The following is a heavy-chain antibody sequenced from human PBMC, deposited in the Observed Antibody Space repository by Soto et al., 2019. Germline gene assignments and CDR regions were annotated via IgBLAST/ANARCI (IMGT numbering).Heavy chain of an antibody. CDR2: IYYRGST. V-gene: IGHV4-31*01. CDR1: GGSISSGGYY. CDR3: AGIAVAGTTLPDY. D-gene: IGHD6-19*01. Sequence: SSETLSLTCTVSGGSISSGGYYWSWIRQHPGKGLEWIGYIYYRGSTYYNPSLKSQVTISVDTSKNQFSLKLSSVTAADTAVYYCAGIAVAGTTLPDYWGKGTLVPDSS. J-gene: IGHJ4*02.